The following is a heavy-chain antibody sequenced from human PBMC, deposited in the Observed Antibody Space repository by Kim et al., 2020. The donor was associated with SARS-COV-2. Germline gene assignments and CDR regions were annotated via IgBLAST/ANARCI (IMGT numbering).Heavy chain of an antibody. V-gene: IGHV1-69*13. CDR1: GGTFSSYA. J-gene: IGHJ2*01. CDR3: ARDRGGAGWVITTSSPRYFDL. D-gene: IGHD3-22*01. CDR2: IIPIFGTA. Sequence: SVKVSCKASGGTFSSYAISWVRQAPGQGLECMGGIIPIFGTANYAQKFQGRVTITADESTSTAYMELSSLRSEDTAVYYCARDRGGAGWVITTSSPRYFDLWRRGTLVTVSS.